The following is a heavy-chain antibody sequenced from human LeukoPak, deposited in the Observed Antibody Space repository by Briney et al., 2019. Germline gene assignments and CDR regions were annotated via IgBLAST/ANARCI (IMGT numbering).Heavy chain of an antibody. CDR1: GFIFSDYY. CDR2: ISSSGNSI. CDR3: ARGPYPDY. V-gene: IGHV3-11*04. J-gene: IGHJ4*02. Sequence: PGGSLRLSCAASGFIFSDYYMNWIRQAPGKGLEWVSYISSSGNSIFYADSLKGRFTISRDNAKNSLYLQMNSLRAEDTAVYYCARGPYPDYWGQGTLVTVSS.